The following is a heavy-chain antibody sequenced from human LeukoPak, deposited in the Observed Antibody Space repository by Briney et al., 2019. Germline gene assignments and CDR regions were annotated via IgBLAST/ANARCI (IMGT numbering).Heavy chain of an antibody. Sequence: SETLSLTCTVSGGSISSYYWSWIRQPAGKGLEWIGRIYTSGSTNYNPSLKSRVTMSVDTSKNQFPLKLSSVTAADTAVYYCARERDYSNYEPINYYYYYYMDVWGKGTTVTVSS. V-gene: IGHV4-4*07. D-gene: IGHD4-11*01. CDR2: IYTSGST. CDR1: GGSISSYY. CDR3: ARERDYSNYEPINYYYYYYMDV. J-gene: IGHJ6*03.